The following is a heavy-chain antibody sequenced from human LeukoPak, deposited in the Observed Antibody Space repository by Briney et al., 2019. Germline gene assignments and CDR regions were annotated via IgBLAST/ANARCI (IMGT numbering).Heavy chain of an antibody. CDR1: GSSISSGSYY. D-gene: IGHD3-10*01. CDR3: ARIYGSGGYFDY. CDR2: IYTSGST. V-gene: IGHV4-61*02. Sequence: SETLSLTCTVSGSSISSGSYYWSWIRQPAGKGLEWIGRIYTSGSTNYNPSLKSRVTISVDTSKNQFSLKLSSVTAADTAVYYCARIYGSGGYFDYWGQGTLVTVSS. J-gene: IGHJ4*02.